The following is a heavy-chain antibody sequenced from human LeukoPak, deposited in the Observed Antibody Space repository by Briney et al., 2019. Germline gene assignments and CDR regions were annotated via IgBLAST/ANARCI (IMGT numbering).Heavy chain of an antibody. J-gene: IGHJ4*02. CDR3: ARGFRFYNY. D-gene: IGHD3-10*01. Sequence: PERSLRLSCVASGFTLSSYEMNWVRQAPGKGLEWVSYISSSGSTPDYAGSVKGRFTISRDNAKNSLYLQMNSLRAEDTAVYYCARGFRFYNYWGQGSLVTVSS. CDR2: ISSSGSTP. CDR1: GFTLSSYE. V-gene: IGHV3-48*03.